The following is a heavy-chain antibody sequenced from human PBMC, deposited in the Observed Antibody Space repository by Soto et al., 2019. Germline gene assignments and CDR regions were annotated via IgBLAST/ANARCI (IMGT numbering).Heavy chain of an antibody. D-gene: IGHD6-25*01. Sequence: GGSLKLSCAASGFTFSSYAMSWVRQAPGKGLEWVSAISGSGGSTYYADSVKGRFTISRDNSKNTLYLQMNSLRAEDTAVYYCAKHIRQSGWADYWGQGTLVTVSS. J-gene: IGHJ4*02. CDR2: ISGSGGST. CDR1: GFTFSSYA. CDR3: AKHIRQSGWADY. V-gene: IGHV3-23*01.